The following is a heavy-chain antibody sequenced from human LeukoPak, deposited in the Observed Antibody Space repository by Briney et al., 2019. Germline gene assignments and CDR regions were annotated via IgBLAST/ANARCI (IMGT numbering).Heavy chain of an antibody. Sequence: QSGGSLRLSCAASGFTFSSYAMSWVRQPPGKGLEWVSAISDNGFNTNYADSVKGRFTISRDNSKNTLYLQMNSLTAGDTAVYYCGCWGSSAYYDFWGQGTLVTVSS. J-gene: IGHJ4*02. D-gene: IGHD3-16*01. V-gene: IGHV3-23*01. CDR3: GCWGSSAYYDF. CDR1: GFTFSSYA. CDR2: ISDNGFNT.